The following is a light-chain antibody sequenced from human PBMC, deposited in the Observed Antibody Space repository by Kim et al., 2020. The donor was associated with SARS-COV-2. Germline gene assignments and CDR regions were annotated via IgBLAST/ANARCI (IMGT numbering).Light chain of an antibody. V-gene: IGLV9-49*01. Sequence: TCNLSSGYSNYKVDWYQQRPGKGPRFVMRVGTGEIVGSKGDGIPDRFSVLGSGLNRYLTIKNIQEEDESDYHCGADHGSGSKFVVLFGGGTQLTVL. CDR1: SGYSNYK. CDR2: VGTGEIVG. CDR3: GADHGSGSKFVVL. J-gene: IGLJ2*01.